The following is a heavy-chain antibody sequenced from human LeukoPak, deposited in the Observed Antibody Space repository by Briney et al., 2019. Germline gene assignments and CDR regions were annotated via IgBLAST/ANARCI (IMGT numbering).Heavy chain of an antibody. CDR1: GFTLSSYR. D-gene: IGHD3-22*01. V-gene: IGHV3-23*01. CDR2: ISGTGGKT. CDR3: AKAALKYYYDISGPSPFGY. J-gene: IGHJ4*02. Sequence: TGGTLRLSCAASGFTLSSYRMIGVRHAPEKSLECGSGISGTGGKTHYADSVKGRFTISRDNSKNTLYLQMNSLRAEDTAVYYCAKAALKYYYDISGPSPFGYWGQGTLVTVSS.